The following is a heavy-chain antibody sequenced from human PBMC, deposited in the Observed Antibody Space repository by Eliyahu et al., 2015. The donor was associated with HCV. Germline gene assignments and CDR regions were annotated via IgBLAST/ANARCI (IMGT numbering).Heavy chain of an antibody. CDR1: XFPFSSYS. V-gene: IGHV3-21*01. J-gene: IGHJ4*02. CDR2: ISSSSSYI. CDR3: ARHNYYDSTVGGY. D-gene: IGHD3-22*01. Sequence: EVQLVESGGGLXXPGGSLRLXCAAXXFPFSSYSMNWVRQAPGKGLEWVSSISSSSSYIYYADSVKGRFTISRDNAKNSLYLQMNSLRAEDTAVYYCARHNYYDSTVGGYWGQGTLVTVSS.